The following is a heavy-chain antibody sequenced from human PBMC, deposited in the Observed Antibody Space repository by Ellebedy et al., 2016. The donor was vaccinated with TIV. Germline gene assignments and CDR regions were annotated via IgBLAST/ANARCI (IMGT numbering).Heavy chain of an antibody. V-gene: IGHV3-74*01. D-gene: IGHD5-18*01. CDR2: INRDGSSA. CDR1: GFTFSNYW. J-gene: IGHJ4*01. Sequence: GESLKISCAASGFTFSNYWIHWVRQAPGKGLVWLSRINRDGSSANYADSVKGRFISSRDNAKNSLFLQMDSLRAEDTAVYYCARDFDTAPMKTIFDYWGHGTLVTVSS. CDR3: ARDFDTAPMKTIFDY.